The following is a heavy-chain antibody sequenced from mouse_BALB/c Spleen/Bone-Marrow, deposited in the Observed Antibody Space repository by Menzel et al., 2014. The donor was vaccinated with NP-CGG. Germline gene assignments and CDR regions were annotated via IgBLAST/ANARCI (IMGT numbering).Heavy chain of an antibody. CDR3: ASPSDGNPFAY. D-gene: IGHD2-1*01. Sequence: QVQLKESGPQLVRPGASVKISRKASGYSFTSYWMHWVKPRPGQGLEWIGMIDPSDSETRLNQKFKDKATLTVDKSSSTAYMQLSSPTSEDSAVYYCASPSDGNPFAYWGQGTLVTVSA. J-gene: IGHJ3*01. V-gene: IGHV1S126*01. CDR2: IDPSDSET. CDR1: GYSFTSYW.